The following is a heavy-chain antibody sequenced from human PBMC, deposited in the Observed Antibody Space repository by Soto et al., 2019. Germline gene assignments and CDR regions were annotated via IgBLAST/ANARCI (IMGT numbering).Heavy chain of an antibody. V-gene: IGHV4-34*01. CDR3: ASTIPAYCSGGSCSDHHNVDAFDI. J-gene: IGHJ3*02. Sequence: SETLSLTCAVYGGSFSGYYWSWIRQPPGKGLEWIGEINHSGSTNYNPSLKSRVTISVDTSKNQFSLKLSSVTAADTAVYYCASTIPAYCSGGSCSDHHNVDAFDIWGQGTMVTVSS. D-gene: IGHD2-15*01. CDR2: INHSGST. CDR1: GGSFSGYY.